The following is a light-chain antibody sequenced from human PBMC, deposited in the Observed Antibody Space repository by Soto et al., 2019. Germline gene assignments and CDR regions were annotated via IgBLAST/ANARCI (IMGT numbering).Light chain of an antibody. CDR2: AAS. J-gene: IGKJ2*01. V-gene: IGKV1-9*01. CDR1: QGIDSY. CDR3: QQVDTYPYT. Sequence: IQLTQSPSSLSASVRDRVTITCRASQGIDSYLAWYQQKPGKAPELLIYAASTLQSGVPSRFSGSGSGTDFTLPLSRLQPEDFATYYCQQVDTYPYTFGQGTKLEIK.